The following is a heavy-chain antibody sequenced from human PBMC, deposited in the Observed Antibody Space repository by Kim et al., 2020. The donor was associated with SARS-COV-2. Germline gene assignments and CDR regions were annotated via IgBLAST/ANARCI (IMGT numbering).Heavy chain of an antibody. Sequence: GESLKISCQGSGYSFTTYWIGWVRQMPGKGLESVGIMYPVDSDTRYSPSFQGHVTISADKPIATAYLQWSSLEASDTAMYYCVRAPSGVSNPHYIDYWGQGTLVTVSS. CDR2: MYPVDSDT. CDR3: VRAPSGVSNPHYIDY. V-gene: IGHV5-51*04. J-gene: IGHJ4*02. D-gene: IGHD2-8*01. CDR1: GYSFTTYW.